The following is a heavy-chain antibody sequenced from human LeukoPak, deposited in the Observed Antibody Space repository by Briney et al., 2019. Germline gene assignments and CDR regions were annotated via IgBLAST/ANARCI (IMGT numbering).Heavy chain of an antibody. V-gene: IGHV4-38-2*01. J-gene: IGHJ3*02. CDR1: GYSISSGYY. D-gene: IGHD2-15*01. CDR2: IYHSGST. CDR3: ARHEVEDAFDI. Sequence: PSETLSLTCAVSGYSISSGYYWGWIRQPPGKGLEWIGSIYHSGSTYYNPSLKSRVTLSVDTSKNQFSLKLSSVTAADTAVYYCARHEVEDAFDIWGQGTMVTVSS.